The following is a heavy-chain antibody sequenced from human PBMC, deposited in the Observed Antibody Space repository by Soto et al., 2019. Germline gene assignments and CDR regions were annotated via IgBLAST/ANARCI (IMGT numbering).Heavy chain of an antibody. V-gene: IGHV3-23*01. CDR2: ITGSGGDT. Sequence: EVHLLESGGGLVQPGGSLRLSCAASGFTFNSYVMSWVRQAPGKGLEWVSAITGSGGDTYYADSVEGRFIISRDHSKNTLYLQMSSLRADDTALYYCAKGSSSTRPYDFDYWGQGTLVTVSS. CDR3: AKGSSSTRPYDFDY. D-gene: IGHD3-3*01. J-gene: IGHJ4*02. CDR1: GFTFNSYV.